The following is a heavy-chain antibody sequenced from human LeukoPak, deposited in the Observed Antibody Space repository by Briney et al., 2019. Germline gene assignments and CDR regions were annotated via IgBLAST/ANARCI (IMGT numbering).Heavy chain of an antibody. CDR3: ARDGAAAGTGYYYYMDV. CDR1: GYTFTGYY. CDR2: INPNSGGR. V-gene: IGHV1-2*02. J-gene: IGHJ6*03. D-gene: IGHD6-13*01. Sequence: GASVKVSCKASGYTFTGYYMHWVRQGPGQGIEWMGWINPNSGGRNYAQKFQGRVNMTRDTSISTAYMELSRLRSDDTAVYYCARDGAAAGTGYYYYMDVWGKGTTVTISS.